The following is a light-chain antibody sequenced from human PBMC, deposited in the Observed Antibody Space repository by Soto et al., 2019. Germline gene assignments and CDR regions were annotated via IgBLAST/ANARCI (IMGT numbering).Light chain of an antibody. Sequence: IQMTQSPSSLSASVGDRVSITCRASQSIGTFLNWYQQKPGEAPNLLIYDASNLEIGVPSRFSGSGSGTHFTFTISSLQTEDIGTYYCQQYDILPITFGRGTRLEIK. CDR1: QSIGTF. CDR2: DAS. J-gene: IGKJ5*01. CDR3: QQYDILPIT. V-gene: IGKV1-33*01.